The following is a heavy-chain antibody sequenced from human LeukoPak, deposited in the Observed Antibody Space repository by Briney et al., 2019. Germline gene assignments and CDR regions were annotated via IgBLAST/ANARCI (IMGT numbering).Heavy chain of an antibody. D-gene: IGHD6-19*01. V-gene: IGHV1-69*02. Sequence: ASVKVSCKASGGTFSSYTISWVRQAPGQGLEWMGRIIPILGIANYAQKFQGRVTITADKSTSTAYMELSSLRSEDTAVYYCARLHSSGWYYFDYWGQGTLVTVSS. CDR2: IIPILGIA. CDR3: ARLHSSGWYYFDY. CDR1: GGTFSSYT. J-gene: IGHJ4*02.